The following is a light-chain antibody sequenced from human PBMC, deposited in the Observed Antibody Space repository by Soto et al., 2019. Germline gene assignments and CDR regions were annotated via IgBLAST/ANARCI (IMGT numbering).Light chain of an antibody. J-gene: IGLJ3*02. CDR3: CSYTNSADRV. Sequence: QSVLTQPPSASGTPGQRVTISCSGSSSDIGSNTVNWYQQLPGTAPKLLIYRDNHRPSGIPDRFSGSKSGTSASLDISGLRAEDEADYYCCSYTNSADRVFGGGTKLTVL. V-gene: IGLV1-44*01. CDR1: SSDIGSNT. CDR2: RDN.